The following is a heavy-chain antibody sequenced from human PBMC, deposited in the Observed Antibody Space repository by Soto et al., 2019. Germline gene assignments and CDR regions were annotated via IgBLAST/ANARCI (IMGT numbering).Heavy chain of an antibody. Sequence: ASVKVSCKASGYTFTSYYMHWVRQAPGQGLEWMGIINPSGGTNYAQKFQGWVTMTRDTSISTAYMELSRLRSDDTAVYYCAIGISGSPDRYYYYYYGMDVWGQGTTVTVSS. CDR3: AIGISGSPDRYYYYYYGMDV. CDR1: GYTFTSYY. V-gene: IGHV1-2*04. D-gene: IGHD1-26*01. J-gene: IGHJ6*02. CDR2: INPSGGT.